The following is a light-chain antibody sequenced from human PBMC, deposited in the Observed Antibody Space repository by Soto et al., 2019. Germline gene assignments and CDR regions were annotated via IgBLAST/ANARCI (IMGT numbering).Light chain of an antibody. Sequence: ALTQPASVSGSPGQSITISCTGTSSDVGGYNYVSWYQQHPGKAPKLMIYDVSNRPTGVSNRFSGSKSGNTASLTISGLQAEDEADYYCSSYTSSSTQVFGTGTKVTVL. CDR2: DVS. J-gene: IGLJ1*01. V-gene: IGLV2-14*01. CDR1: SSDVGGYNY. CDR3: SSYTSSSTQV.